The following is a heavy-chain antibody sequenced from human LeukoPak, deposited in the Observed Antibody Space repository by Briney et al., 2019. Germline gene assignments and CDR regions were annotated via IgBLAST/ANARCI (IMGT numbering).Heavy chain of an antibody. CDR2: IYYSGNT. D-gene: IGHD6-13*01. J-gene: IGHJ2*01. V-gene: IGHV4-59*12. CDR1: GGFISRYY. CDR3: ARDFSGTPWYFDL. Sequence: PSETLSPTCTVSGGFISRYYWSWIRQPPGKGLEWIGYIYYSGNTNYNPSLKSRITISVDTSKNQFSLKLSSVTAADTAVYYCARDFSGTPWYFDLWGRGTLVTVSS.